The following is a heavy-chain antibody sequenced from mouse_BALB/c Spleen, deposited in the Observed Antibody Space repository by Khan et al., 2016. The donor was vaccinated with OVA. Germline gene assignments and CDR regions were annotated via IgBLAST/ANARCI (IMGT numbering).Heavy chain of an antibody. Sequence: VQLKQSGAEQAKPGASVKMSCKTSGYTFSSYWMHWVKQRPGQGLEWIGYINPTSGYTEYNEKFKDKATLSADKSSSTAYMQLTSLTSEDSAVYYCARDRIDYWGHGTTLTVSS. V-gene: IGHV1-7*01. J-gene: IGHJ2*01. CDR1: GYTFSSYW. CDR3: ARDRIDY. CDR2: INPTSGYT.